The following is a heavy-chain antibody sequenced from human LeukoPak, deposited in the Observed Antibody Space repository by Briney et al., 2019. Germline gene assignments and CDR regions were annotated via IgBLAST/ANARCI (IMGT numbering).Heavy chain of an antibody. CDR1: GYTFTSYA. D-gene: IGHD3-3*01. J-gene: IGHJ5*02. CDR2: INAGNGNT. CDR3: AKDRAFWSGYPKAPWFDP. Sequence: ASVKVSCKASGYTFTSYAMHWVRQAPGQRLEWMGWINAGNGNTKYSQKFQGRVTITRDTSASTAYMELSSLRSEDTAVYYCAKDRAFWSGYPKAPWFDPWGQGTLVTVSS. V-gene: IGHV1-3*01.